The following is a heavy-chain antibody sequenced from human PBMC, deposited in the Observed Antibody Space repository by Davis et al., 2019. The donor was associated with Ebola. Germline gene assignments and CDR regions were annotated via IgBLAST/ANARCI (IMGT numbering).Heavy chain of an antibody. CDR1: GGTFSSYA. D-gene: IGHD2-15*01. J-gene: IGHJ6*04. CDR2: IIPIFGTA. CDR3: AREEIVVVAANRYYYYGMDV. Sequence: SVKVSCKASGGTFSSYAISWVRQAPGQGLEWMGGIIPIFGTANYAQKFQGRVTITADESTSTAYMELSSLRSEDTAVYYCAREEIVVVAANRYYYYGMDVWGKGTTVTVSS. V-gene: IGHV1-69*13.